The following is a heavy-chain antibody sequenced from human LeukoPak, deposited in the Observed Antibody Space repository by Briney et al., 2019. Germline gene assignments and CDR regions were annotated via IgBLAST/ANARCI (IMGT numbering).Heavy chain of an antibody. V-gene: IGHV3-43*02. CDR1: GFTLGPYA. D-gene: IGHD5-18*01. J-gene: IGHJ6*02. CDR2: INADGGRT. CDR3: GTWAFYHSLGV. Sequence: GGSLRLSCAASGFTLGPYAMHWVRQRPGKGLEWVAHINADGGRTFYADSVEGRFTISRDNSKDSLYLQMNSLTTDDTALYYCGTWAFYHSLGVWGQGTTVTVS.